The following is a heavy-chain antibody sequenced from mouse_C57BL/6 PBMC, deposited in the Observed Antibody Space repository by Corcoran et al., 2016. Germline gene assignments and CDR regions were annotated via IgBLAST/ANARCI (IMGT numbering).Heavy chain of an antibody. Sequence: EVQLQQSGPELVKPGASVKISCKASGYTFTDYYMNWVKQSHGKSLEWIGDINPNNGGTSYNQKFKGKATLTVDKSSSTAYMELRSLTSEDSAVYYCARRGMGNYPYFDYWGQGTTLTVSS. CDR2: INPNNGGT. D-gene: IGHD2-1*01. CDR3: ARRGMGNYPYFDY. V-gene: IGHV1-26*01. CDR1: GYTFTDYY. J-gene: IGHJ2*01.